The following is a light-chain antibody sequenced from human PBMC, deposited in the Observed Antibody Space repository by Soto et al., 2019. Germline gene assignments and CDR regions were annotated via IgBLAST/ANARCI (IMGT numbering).Light chain of an antibody. J-gene: IGKJ3*01. CDR2: GAS. CDR1: QSVSSSY. Sequence: EIVLTQSPGTLSLSPGERATLSRRASQSVSSSYLAWYQQKPGQAPRLLIYGASSRATGIPDRFSGSGSGTDFTLTISRLEPEDFAVYYCQQYGSSLLTFGPGTKADI. CDR3: QQYGSSLLT. V-gene: IGKV3-20*01.